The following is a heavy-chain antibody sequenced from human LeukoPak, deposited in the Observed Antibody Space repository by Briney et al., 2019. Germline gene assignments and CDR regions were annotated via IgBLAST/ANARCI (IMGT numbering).Heavy chain of an antibody. CDR3: ARWVGVTSYFDY. CDR1: GGSISSYY. Sequence: SETLSLTCTVSGGSISSYYWSWIRQPPGKGLEWIGYIYFSGSTNYNPSLKSRVTILVDTFKNQFSLKLSSVTAADTAVYYCARWVGVTSYFDYWGQGTLVTVSS. D-gene: IGHD1-26*01. CDR2: IYFSGST. V-gene: IGHV4-59*01. J-gene: IGHJ4*02.